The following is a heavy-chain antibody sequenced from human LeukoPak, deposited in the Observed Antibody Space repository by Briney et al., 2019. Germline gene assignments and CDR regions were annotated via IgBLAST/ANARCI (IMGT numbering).Heavy chain of an antibody. V-gene: IGHV3-7*01. CDR3: ARPSSSWYGALDS. D-gene: IGHD6-13*01. J-gene: IGHJ4*02. Sequence: GGSLRLSCAASGFTFSNYWMNWVRQAPGKGLEWVANIEQDGSEKYYVDSVKGRFTISRGNAKNSLFLQMNSLRAEDTAVYYCARPSSSWYGALDSWGQGTLVTVSS. CDR1: GFTFSNYW. CDR2: IEQDGSEK.